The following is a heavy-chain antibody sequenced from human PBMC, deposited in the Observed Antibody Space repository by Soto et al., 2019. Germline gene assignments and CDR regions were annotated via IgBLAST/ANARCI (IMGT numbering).Heavy chain of an antibody. J-gene: IGHJ5*02. CDR1: GASISGFY. Sequence: SETLSLTCTVSGASISGFYLSWIRKSAGKGLEWIGRIYATGTTDYNPSLKSRVMTSVDTSKKQFSLKLRSVTAADTAVYYCVRDGTKTLRDWFDPWGQGISVTVSS. V-gene: IGHV4-4*07. CDR2: IYATGTT. CDR3: VRDGTKTLRDWFDP. D-gene: IGHD1-1*01.